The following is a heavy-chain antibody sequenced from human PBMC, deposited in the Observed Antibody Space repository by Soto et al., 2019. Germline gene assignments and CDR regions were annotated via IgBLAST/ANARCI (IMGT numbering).Heavy chain of an antibody. V-gene: IGHV6-1*01. CDR1: GDSVASDSAA. Sequence: SETPSLTCAISGDSVASDSAAWNWIRHSPSRGLEWLGRTYYRSKWYNDYALSVKSRITINPDTSTNQFSLQLKSVTPEDTAVYYCARSPPVIGANWFDPWGQGTLVTVSS. CDR2: TYYRSKWYN. CDR3: ARSPPVIGANWFDP. D-gene: IGHD1-26*01. J-gene: IGHJ5*02.